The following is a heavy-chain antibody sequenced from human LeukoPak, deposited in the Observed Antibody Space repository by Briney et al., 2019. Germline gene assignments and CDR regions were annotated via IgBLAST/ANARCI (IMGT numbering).Heavy chain of an antibody. CDR1: GYTLTELS. Sequence: ASVKVSCKVSGYTLTELSMHWVRQAPGKGLEWMGGFDPEDGETIYAQKFQGRVTMTEDTSTDTAYMELSSLRSEDTAVYYCATGGSSGPIVPRTFDIWGQGTMVTVSS. CDR3: ATGGSSGPIVPRTFDI. J-gene: IGHJ3*02. V-gene: IGHV1-24*01. D-gene: IGHD3-22*01. CDR2: FDPEDGET.